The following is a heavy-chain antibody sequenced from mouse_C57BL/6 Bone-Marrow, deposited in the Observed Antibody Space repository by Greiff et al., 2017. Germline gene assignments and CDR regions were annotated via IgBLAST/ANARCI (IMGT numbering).Heavy chain of an antibody. D-gene: IGHD1-1*01. V-gene: IGHV1-69*01. CDR2: IDPSDSYT. CDR3: ASLYYYCSTLFDY. CDR1: GYTFTSYW. J-gene: IGHJ2*01. Sequence: QVQLQQPGAELVMPGASVKLSCKASGYTFTSYWMHWVKQRPGQGLEWIGEIDPSDSYTNYNQKFKGKSTLTVDKSSSTAYMQLSSLTSEDSAVYYCASLYYYCSTLFDYWGQGTTLTVSS.